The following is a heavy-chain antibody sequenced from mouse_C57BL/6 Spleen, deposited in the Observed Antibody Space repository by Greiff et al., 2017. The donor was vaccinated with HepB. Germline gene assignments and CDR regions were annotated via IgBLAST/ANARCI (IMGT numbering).Heavy chain of an antibody. D-gene: IGHD1-1*01. Sequence: QVQLQQSGAELVRPGASVTLSCKASGYTFTDYEMHWVKQTPVHGLEWIGAIDPETGGTAYNQKFKGKAILTADKSSSTAYMELRSLTSEDSAVYYCTSYYGGSYGWYFDVWGTGTTVTVSS. CDR1: GYTFTDYE. CDR3: TSYYGGSYGWYFDV. V-gene: IGHV1-15*01. J-gene: IGHJ1*03. CDR2: IDPETGGT.